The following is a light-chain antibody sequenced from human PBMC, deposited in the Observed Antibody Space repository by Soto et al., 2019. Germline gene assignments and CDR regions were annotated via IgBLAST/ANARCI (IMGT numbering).Light chain of an antibody. CDR1: QDINTY. CDR2: GTF. J-gene: IGKJ3*01. Sequence: IPLTQSPSSLSASVGDRVSITCRASQDINTYLAWYQQKQGKAPKRLISGTFTLQSGVPTRFNGSGSGTDFTLTISRLQPADVSTYYCQHLNHYPAFAVAPGTKV. V-gene: IGKV1-9*01. CDR3: QHLNHYPAFA.